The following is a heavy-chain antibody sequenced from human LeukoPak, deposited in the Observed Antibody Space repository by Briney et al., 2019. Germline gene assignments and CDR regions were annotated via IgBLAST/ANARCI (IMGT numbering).Heavy chain of an antibody. CDR3: ARVVKYRSGPLTDLLPYYFDY. CDR2: INAGNGNT. D-gene: IGHD6-19*01. CDR1: GYTFTSYA. Sequence: GASVTVSFKASGYTFTSYAMHWVRQAPGQRREWMGWINAGNGNTKYSQEFQGRVTITRDTSASTAYMELSSLRSEDMAVHYCARVVKYRSGPLTDLLPYYFDYWGQGTLVTVSS. J-gene: IGHJ4*02. V-gene: IGHV1-3*03.